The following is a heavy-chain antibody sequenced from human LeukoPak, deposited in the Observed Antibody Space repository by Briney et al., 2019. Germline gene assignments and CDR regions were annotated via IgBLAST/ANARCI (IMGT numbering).Heavy chain of an antibody. J-gene: IGHJ6*02. CDR2: INPNSGGT. D-gene: IGHD2-2*01. Sequence: ASVKVSCKASGYTFTGYYMHWVRQAPGQGLEWMGWINPNSGGTNYAQKFQGRVTMTRDTSISTAYMELSRLRSDDTAVYYCAKYIVVVPAARKGNYGMDVWGQGTTVTVSS. CDR3: AKYIVVVPAARKGNYGMDV. CDR1: GYTFTGYY. V-gene: IGHV1-2*02.